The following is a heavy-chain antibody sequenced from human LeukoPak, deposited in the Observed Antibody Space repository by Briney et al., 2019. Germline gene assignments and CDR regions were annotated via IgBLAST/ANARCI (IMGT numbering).Heavy chain of an antibody. J-gene: IGHJ5*01. CDR1: GFTFSSYD. V-gene: IGHV3-23*01. D-gene: IGHD6-19*01. CDR3: AKHGYTSGWYES. CDR2: ISGGGGST. Sequence: GGSLRLSCAASGFTFSSYDMSWVRQAPGKGLEWVSRISGGGGSTYYADSVKGRFTLSRDNSKNTLHLQMNSLRAEDTAVYFCAKHGYTSGWYESWGQGTLVTVSS.